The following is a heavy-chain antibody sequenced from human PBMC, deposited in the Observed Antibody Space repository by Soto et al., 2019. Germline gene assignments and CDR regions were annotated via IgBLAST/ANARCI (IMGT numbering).Heavy chain of an antibody. CDR1: GFTFSSYA. CDR3: AKDPSGGDYVGWFDP. J-gene: IGHJ5*02. CDR2: ISGSGGST. D-gene: IGHD4-17*01. V-gene: IGHV3-23*01. Sequence: GGSLRLSCAASGFTFSSYAMSWVRQAPGKGLEWVSAISGSGGSTYYADSVKGRFTISRDNSKNTLYLQMNSLRAEDTAVYYCAKDPSGGDYVGWFDPWGQGTLVTVSS.